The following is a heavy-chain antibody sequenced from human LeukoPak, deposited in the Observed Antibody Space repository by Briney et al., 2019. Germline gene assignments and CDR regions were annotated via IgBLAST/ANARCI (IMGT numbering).Heavy chain of an antibody. D-gene: IGHD2-2*01. J-gene: IGHJ6*02. CDR2: TSSSSSTI. CDR1: GFTFSSYS. CDR3: ARVSFCSSTTCPYYYYGMDV. Sequence: GGSLRLSCAASGFTFSSYSMNWVRQAPGKGLEWVSYTSSSSSTIYYADSVKGRFTISRDNAKNSLYLQMNSLRAEDTAVYYCARVSFCSSTTCPYYYYGMDVWGQGTTVTVSS. V-gene: IGHV3-48*01.